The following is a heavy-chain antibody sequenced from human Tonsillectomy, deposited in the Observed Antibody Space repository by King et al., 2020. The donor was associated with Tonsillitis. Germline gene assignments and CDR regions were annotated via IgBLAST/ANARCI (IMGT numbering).Heavy chain of an antibody. Sequence: VQLVESGGGLVQPGGSLRLSCAASGFTFSSYAMSWVRQAPGKGLEWVSAIRGSGGSTYYADSVKGRFTISRDNSKNTLYLQMNSLRAEGTAVYYCAKELTMIVVVMSTRSFDPRGQGTLVTVSS. D-gene: IGHD3-22*01. CDR2: IRGSGGST. J-gene: IGHJ5*02. CDR1: GFTFSSYA. CDR3: AKELTMIVVVMSTRSFDP. V-gene: IGHV3-23*04.